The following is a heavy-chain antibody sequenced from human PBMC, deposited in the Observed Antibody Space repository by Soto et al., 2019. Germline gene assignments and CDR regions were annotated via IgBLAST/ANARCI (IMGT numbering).Heavy chain of an antibody. CDR2: INPNSGGT. CDR3: ARERDSSGWQGYYYGMDV. D-gene: IGHD6-19*01. CDR1: GYTFTGYY. V-gene: IGHV1-2*02. Sequence: ASVKVSCKASGYTFTGYYMHWVRQAPGQGLEWMGWINPNSGGTNYAQKFQGRVTMTRDTSISAAYMELGRLRSDDTAVYYCARERDSSGWQGYYYGMDVWGQGTTVTVSS. J-gene: IGHJ6*02.